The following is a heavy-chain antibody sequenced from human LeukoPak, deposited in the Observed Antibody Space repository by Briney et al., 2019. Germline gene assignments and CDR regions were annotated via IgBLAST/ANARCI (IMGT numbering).Heavy chain of an antibody. V-gene: IGHV1-8*03. CDR2: MNPNSGNT. Sequence: GASVKVSCKASGYTFTSYDINWVRQATGQGLEWMGWMNPNSGNTGYAQKFQGRVTITRNTSISTAYMELSSLRSEDTAVYYCARAKTGPGLRFLEWLTYYYYYMDVWGKGTTVTVSS. D-gene: IGHD3-3*01. CDR3: ARAKTGPGLRFLEWLTYYYYYMDV. J-gene: IGHJ6*03. CDR1: GYTFTSYD.